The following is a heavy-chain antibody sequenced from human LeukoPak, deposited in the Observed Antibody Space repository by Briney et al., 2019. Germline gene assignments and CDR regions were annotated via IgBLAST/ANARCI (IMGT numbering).Heavy chain of an antibody. Sequence: GGSLRLSCAASGFTFSSYGMHWVRQAPGKGLEWVAVISYDGSNKYYADSVKGRFTISRDNSKNTLYLQMNSLRAEDTAVYYCALIFGVVRDYWGQGTLVTVSS. CDR3: ALIFGVVRDY. CDR2: ISYDGSNK. J-gene: IGHJ4*02. CDR1: GFTFSSYG. V-gene: IGHV3-30*03. D-gene: IGHD3-3*01.